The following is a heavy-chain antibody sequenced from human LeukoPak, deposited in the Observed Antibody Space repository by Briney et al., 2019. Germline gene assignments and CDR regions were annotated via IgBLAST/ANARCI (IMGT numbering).Heavy chain of an antibody. D-gene: IGHD3-22*01. CDR2: IYPGDSDT. J-gene: IGHJ4*02. CDR3: ARRGYYYDSSGYYYDY. V-gene: IGHV5-51*01. CDR1: GYSFTRYW. Sequence: GESLKISCKGSGYSFTRYWIGWVRQMPGKGLEWMGIIYPGDSDTRYSPSFQGQVTISADKSISTAYLQWSSLKASDTAMYYCARRGYYYDSSGYYYDYWGQGTLVTVSS.